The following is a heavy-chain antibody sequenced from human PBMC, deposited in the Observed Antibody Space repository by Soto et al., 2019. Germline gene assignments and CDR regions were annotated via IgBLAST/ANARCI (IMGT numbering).Heavy chain of an antibody. CDR1: GFTFNSYA. CDR3: AKDLRDSSGYYYYIDS. CDR2: LSGSGGST. J-gene: IGHJ4*02. D-gene: IGHD3-22*01. Sequence: PGGSLRLSCAASGFTFNSYAMSWVRQAPGKGLEWVSALSGSGGSTYYADSVRGRFTISRDNSKNTLFLQMNSLRDEDTAVYYCAKDLRDSSGYYYYIDSWGQGILVTVSS. V-gene: IGHV3-23*01.